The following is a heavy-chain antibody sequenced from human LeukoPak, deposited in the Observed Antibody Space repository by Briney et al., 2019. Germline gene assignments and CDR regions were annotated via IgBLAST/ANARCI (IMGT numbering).Heavy chain of an antibody. V-gene: IGHV4-59*01. Sequence: SETLSLTCTVSGASITTYYWTWIRQPPGKGMEWIGYIYHSGSTNYNPSLKSRVTISLDTSRNQFSLRLSSVTAADTAVYFCAREYSTSSEGDYFDYWGQGSLVTVSS. CDR3: AREYSTSSEGDYFDY. CDR2: IYHSGST. D-gene: IGHD6-6*01. J-gene: IGHJ4*02. CDR1: GASITTYY.